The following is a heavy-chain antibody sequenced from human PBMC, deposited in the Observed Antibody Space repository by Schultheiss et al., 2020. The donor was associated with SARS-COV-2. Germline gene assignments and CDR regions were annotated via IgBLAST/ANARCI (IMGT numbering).Heavy chain of an antibody. V-gene: IGHV3-7*01. D-gene: IGHD6-6*01. CDR3: ARDGGLVPNYYGMDV. CDR1: GFSFSNYW. Sequence: GGSLRLSCAASGFSFSNYWMTWVRQAPGKGLEWVANIKQDGSEKYYVDSVKGRFTISRDNAKNSLYLQMNSLRDEDTAVYYCARDGGLVPNYYGMDVWGQGTTVTVSS. CDR2: IKQDGSEK. J-gene: IGHJ6*02.